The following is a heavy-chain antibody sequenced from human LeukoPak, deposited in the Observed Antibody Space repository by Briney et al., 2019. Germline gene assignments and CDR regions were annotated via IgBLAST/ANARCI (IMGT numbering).Heavy chain of an antibody. D-gene: IGHD3-10*01. CDR3: ARDVRYYYGSGRGYYFDY. CDR1: GFTFSSYS. J-gene: IGHJ4*02. V-gene: IGHV3-66*01. Sequence: GGSLRLSCAASGFTFSSYSMNWVRKAPGKGLEWVSIIYSDGDTYYADSVEGRFTISRDNSRNTLYLQMNSLRAEDTAVYYCARDVRYYYGSGRGYYFDYWGQGTLVTVSS. CDR2: IYSDGDT.